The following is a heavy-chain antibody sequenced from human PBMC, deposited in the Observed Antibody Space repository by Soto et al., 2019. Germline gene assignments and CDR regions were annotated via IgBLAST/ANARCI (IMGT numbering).Heavy chain of an antibody. J-gene: IGHJ6*02. Sequence: SSVEVSCKASGGTFSSYAISWVRQAPGQGLEWMGGIIPIFGTANYAQKFQGRVTITADESTSTAYMELSSLRSEHTAVYYCAGLNPSYAGMDVCSHGTAVAVS. V-gene: IGHV1-69*13. CDR1: GGTFSSYA. CDR2: IIPIFGTA. CDR3: AGLNPSYAGMDV. D-gene: IGHD1-26*01.